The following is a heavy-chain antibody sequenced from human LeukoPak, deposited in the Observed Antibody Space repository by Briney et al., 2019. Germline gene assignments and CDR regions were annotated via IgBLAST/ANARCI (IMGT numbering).Heavy chain of an antibody. Sequence: ASVKVSCKASGYTFTGYYMHWVRQAPGQGLEWMGWINPNSGGTNYAQKLQGRVTMTRDTSISTAYMELSRLRSDDTAVYYCARDLGIDCSGGSCYSQPPYYMDVWGKGTTVTVSS. CDR1: GYTFTGYY. D-gene: IGHD2-15*01. J-gene: IGHJ6*03. V-gene: IGHV1-2*02. CDR2: INPNSGGT. CDR3: ARDLGIDCSGGSCYSQPPYYMDV.